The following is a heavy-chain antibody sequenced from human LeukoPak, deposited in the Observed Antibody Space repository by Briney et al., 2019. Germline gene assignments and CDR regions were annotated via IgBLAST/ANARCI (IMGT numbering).Heavy chain of an antibody. D-gene: IGHD3-16*01. J-gene: IGHJ4*02. CDR3: ARESDSFGYYFDY. Sequence: GGSLRLSCAASGFTFSSYWMHWVRQAPGKGLVWVSRINSDGSSTSYADSVKGRFTISRDNAKNTLYLQMNSLRAEDTAVYYCARESDSFGYYFDYWGQGTLVTVSS. CDR2: INSDGSST. CDR1: GFTFSSYW. V-gene: IGHV3-74*01.